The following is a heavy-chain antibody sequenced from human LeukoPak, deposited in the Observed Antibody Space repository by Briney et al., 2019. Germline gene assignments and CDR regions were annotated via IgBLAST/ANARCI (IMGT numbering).Heavy chain of an antibody. CDR2: IKQDGSEK. D-gene: IGHD2-15*01. CDR1: GFTFSTYW. Sequence: GGSLRLSCAASGFTFSTYWMSWVRQAPGEGLEWVANIKQDGSEKYYVDSVKGRFTISRANAKNSLYLQMNSLRAETTAVYYCARSSGYCSGGSCYRDYWGQGTLVTVSS. V-gene: IGHV3-7*05. CDR3: ARSSGYCSGGSCYRDY. J-gene: IGHJ4*02.